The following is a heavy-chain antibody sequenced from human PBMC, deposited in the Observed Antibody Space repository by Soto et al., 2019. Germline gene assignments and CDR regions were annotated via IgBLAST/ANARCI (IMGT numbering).Heavy chain of an antibody. J-gene: IGHJ1*01. CDR2: VFDSGTT. D-gene: IGHD2-15*01. CDR1: GGSMSGYH. Sequence: QVQLQESGPGLVKPSETLSLTCSISGGSMSGYHWTWIRQSPGKELEFIASVFDSGTTKSNPSLRSRVAISIDASKSHFSLRLSSVTAADTAVYYCANCVNSAGSFLRFVRWGQGTLVTVSS. V-gene: IGHV4-59*12. CDR3: ANCVNSAGSFLRFVR.